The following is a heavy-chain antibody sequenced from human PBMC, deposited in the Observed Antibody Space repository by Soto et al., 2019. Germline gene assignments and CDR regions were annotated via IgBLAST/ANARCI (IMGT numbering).Heavy chain of an antibody. Sequence: QVQLVESGGGVVQPGRSLRLSCAASGFTFSSYGMHWVRQAPGKGLEWVAVIWYDGSNKYYADSVKGRFTISRDNSKNXLYLQMNSLRAEDKAVYYCARGTMVQGVDYWYFDLCGRGTLVTVSS. V-gene: IGHV3-33*01. CDR3: ARGTMVQGVDYWYFDL. D-gene: IGHD3-10*01. CDR1: GFTFSSYG. J-gene: IGHJ2*01. CDR2: IWYDGSNK.